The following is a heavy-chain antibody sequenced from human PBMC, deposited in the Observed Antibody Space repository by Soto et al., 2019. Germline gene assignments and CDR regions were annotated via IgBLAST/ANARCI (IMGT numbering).Heavy chain of an antibody. D-gene: IGHD3-22*01. Sequence: GESLKISCKGSGYSFSSYGIGWVRQMPGQGPEWMGIIYPGDSDTRYSPSFQGHVTISADKSISTAYLQWSSLKASDTAMYYCARHLNYYYDSSGSYYSSDAFDIWGQGTMVTVSS. V-gene: IGHV5-51*01. CDR3: ARHLNYYYDSSGSYYSSDAFDI. CDR1: GYSFSSYG. J-gene: IGHJ3*02. CDR2: IYPGDSDT.